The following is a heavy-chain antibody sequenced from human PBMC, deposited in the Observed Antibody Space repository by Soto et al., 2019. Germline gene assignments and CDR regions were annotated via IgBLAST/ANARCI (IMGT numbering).Heavy chain of an antibody. D-gene: IGHD3-3*01. CDR2: IYYSGST. CDR1: GGSISSGGYY. J-gene: IGHJ6*03. V-gene: IGHV4-31*03. CDR3: ARAPLSYDFWSGSKYPDYYYYMDV. Sequence: QVQLQESGPGLVKPSQTLSLTCTVSGGSISSGGYYWSWIRQHPGKGLEWIGYIYYSGSTYYNPSLKSRVTISVDTSKNQFSLKLSSVTAADTAVYYCARAPLSYDFWSGSKYPDYYYYMDVWGKGTTVTVSS.